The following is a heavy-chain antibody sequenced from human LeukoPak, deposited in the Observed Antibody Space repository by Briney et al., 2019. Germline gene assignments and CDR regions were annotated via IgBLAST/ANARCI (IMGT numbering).Heavy chain of an antibody. CDR2: INPNSGGT. V-gene: IGHV1-2*02. D-gene: IGHD4-11*01. Sequence: ASVKVSCKASGYTFTNYYIHWVRQAPGQGLEWMGWINPNSGGTNYAQKFQGRVTMTRDTSISTAYMELSRLASDDTAVYYCAKDAIVRDYSNSDYWGQGTLVTVSS. CDR3: AKDAIVRDYSNSDY. CDR1: GYTFTNYY. J-gene: IGHJ4*02.